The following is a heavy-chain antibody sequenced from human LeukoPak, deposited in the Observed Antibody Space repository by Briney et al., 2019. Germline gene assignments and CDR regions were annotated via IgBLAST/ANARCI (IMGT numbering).Heavy chain of an antibody. CDR3: ASRAYGSGSYYNAGSFDY. CDR2: IIPIFGTA. V-gene: IGHV1-69*13. J-gene: IGHJ4*02. Sequence: ASVKVSCKASGGTFSSYAISWVRQAPGQGLEWMGGIIPIFGTANYAQKFQGRVTITADESTSTAYMELSSLRSEDTAVYYCASRAYGSGSYYNAGSFDYWGQGTLVTVSS. D-gene: IGHD3-10*01. CDR1: GGTFSSYA.